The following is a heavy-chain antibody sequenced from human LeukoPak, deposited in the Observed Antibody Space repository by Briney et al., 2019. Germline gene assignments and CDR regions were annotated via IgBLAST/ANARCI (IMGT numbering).Heavy chain of an antibody. V-gene: IGHV4-59*01. D-gene: IGHD3-22*01. CDR1: GGSISSYY. Sequence: SETLSLTCTVSGGSISSYYWSWIRQPPGKGLEWIGYIYYSGSTNYNPSLKSRVTISVDTSKNQFSLKLSSVTAADTAVYYCARYYDSSGYLRWGFDYWGQGTLVTVYS. J-gene: IGHJ4*02. CDR3: ARYYDSSGYLRWGFDY. CDR2: IYYSGST.